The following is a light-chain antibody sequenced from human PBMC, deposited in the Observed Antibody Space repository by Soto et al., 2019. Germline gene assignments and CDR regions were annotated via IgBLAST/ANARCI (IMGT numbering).Light chain of an antibody. Sequence: DIQMTQSPSTLSGSVGDRVTITCRASQTISIWLAWYQQKPGKAPNLLIYKASTLKSGVPSRFSGSGSGTEFTLTISSLQPDDFATYYCQHYNSYSEAFGQGTKVELK. CDR2: KAS. J-gene: IGKJ1*01. CDR1: QTISIW. CDR3: QHYNSYSEA. V-gene: IGKV1-5*03.